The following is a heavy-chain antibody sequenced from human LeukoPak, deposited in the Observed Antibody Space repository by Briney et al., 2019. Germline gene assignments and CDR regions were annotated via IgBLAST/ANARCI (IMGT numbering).Heavy chain of an antibody. CDR1: GFTFSSYS. Sequence: GGSLRLSCAASGFTFSSYSMNWVRQAPGKGLEWVSSISSSSSYIYYADSVKGRFTISRDNAKNSLYLQMNSLRAGDTAVYYCARVEQQWLVSYFDYWGQGTLVTVSS. CDR2: ISSSSSYI. J-gene: IGHJ4*02. D-gene: IGHD6-19*01. V-gene: IGHV3-21*01. CDR3: ARVEQQWLVSYFDY.